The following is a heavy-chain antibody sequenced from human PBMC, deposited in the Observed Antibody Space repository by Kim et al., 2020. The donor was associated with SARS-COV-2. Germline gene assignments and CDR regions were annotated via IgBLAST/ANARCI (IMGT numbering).Heavy chain of an antibody. J-gene: IGHJ4*02. D-gene: IGHD3-22*01. V-gene: IGHV1-69*01. Sequence: CQGRVTITADESTRTAYMELSSLRSEDTAVYYCARFHYYDSSGYRYYFDYWGQGTLVTVSS. CDR3: ARFHYYDSSGYRYYFDY.